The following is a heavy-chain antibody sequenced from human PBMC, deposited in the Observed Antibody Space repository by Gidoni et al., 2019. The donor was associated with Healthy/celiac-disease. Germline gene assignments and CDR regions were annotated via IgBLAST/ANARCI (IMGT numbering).Heavy chain of an antibody. CDR3: ARDLKGEYSSSSGRWYFDL. J-gene: IGHJ2*01. CDR2: ISSSSSYI. Sequence: EVQLVESGGGLVKPGGSLRLSCAASGFTFSSYSMNWVRQAPGKGLEWVSSISSSSSYIYYADSVKGRFTISRDNAKNSLYLQMNSLRAEDTAVYYCARDLKGEYSSSSGRWYFDLWGRGTLVTVSS. V-gene: IGHV3-21*01. D-gene: IGHD6-6*01. CDR1: GFTFSSYS.